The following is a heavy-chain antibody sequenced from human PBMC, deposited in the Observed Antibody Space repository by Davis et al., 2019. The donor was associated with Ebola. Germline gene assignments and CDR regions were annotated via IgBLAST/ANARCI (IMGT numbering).Heavy chain of an antibody. J-gene: IGHJ4*02. D-gene: IGHD3-22*01. Sequence: GESLKISCAASGFTFTTYAIHWVRQATGKGLEWVGRSRSKGTNYTTEYAASVKGRFTISRDDSKKSLYLQMKKVRREDTAVYYCTRALGRTYYYDGRGHYEGFYFDSWGQGILVTVSS. CDR2: SRSKGTNYTT. V-gene: IGHV3-72*01. CDR1: GFTFTTYA. CDR3: TRALGRTYYYDGRGHYEGFYFDS.